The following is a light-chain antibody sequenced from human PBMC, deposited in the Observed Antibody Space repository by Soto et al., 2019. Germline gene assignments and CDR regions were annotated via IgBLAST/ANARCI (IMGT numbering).Light chain of an antibody. Sequence: QSALTQPASVSGSPGQSITISCTGTSSDVGGYNYVSWYQQHPGKAPKLMIYDVSNRPSGVSNRFSGSKSGNTASLTISGLQAEDEAYYYCSSSTSSSTPHYVFGTGTIVTVL. V-gene: IGLV2-14*01. CDR3: SSSTSSSTPHYV. CDR2: DVS. J-gene: IGLJ1*01. CDR1: SSDVGGYNY.